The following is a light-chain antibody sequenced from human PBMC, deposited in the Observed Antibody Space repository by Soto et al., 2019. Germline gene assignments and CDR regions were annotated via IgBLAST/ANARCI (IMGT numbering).Light chain of an antibody. Sequence: SYELTQPPSVSVAPGKTAKMTCGGNNIGSKSVHWYQQKPGQAPVLVIYYDSDRPSGIPERFSGSNSGNTATLTISWVEAGDEADYYCQVWDTSTDHVIFGGGTKLTVL. V-gene: IGLV3-21*04. CDR2: YDS. CDR1: NIGSKS. CDR3: QVWDTSTDHVI. J-gene: IGLJ2*01.